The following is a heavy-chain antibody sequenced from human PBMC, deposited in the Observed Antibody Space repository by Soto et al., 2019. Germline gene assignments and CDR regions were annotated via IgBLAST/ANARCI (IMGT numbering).Heavy chain of an antibody. V-gene: IGHV3-74*01. CDR2: INSDGSST. CDR3: ASKHSSRAFDY. CDR1: GFTFSSYW. D-gene: IGHD6-13*01. Sequence: EVQLVESGGGLVQPGGSLRLSCAASGFTFSSYWMHWVRQAPGKGLVWVSRINSDGSSTTYADSVKGRFTISRDKAKNTVYLQMNNMRAEDTAVYYCASKHSSRAFDYWGQGTLVTVSS. J-gene: IGHJ4*02.